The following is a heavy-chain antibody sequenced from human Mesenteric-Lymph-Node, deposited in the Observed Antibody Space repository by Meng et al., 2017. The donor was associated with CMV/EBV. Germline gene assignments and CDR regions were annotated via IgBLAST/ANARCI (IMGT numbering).Heavy chain of an antibody. J-gene: IGHJ4*02. Sequence: AGSGFNFSSYWMSWVRQAPGKGLEWVANIKQDGSEKYYVDSVKGRFTISRDNAKNSLYLQMNSLRAEDTAVYYCARDRKYSSGWYDYWGQGTLVTVSS. V-gene: IGHV3-7*01. D-gene: IGHD6-19*01. CDR1: GFNFSSYW. CDR2: IKQDGSEK. CDR3: ARDRKYSSGWYDY.